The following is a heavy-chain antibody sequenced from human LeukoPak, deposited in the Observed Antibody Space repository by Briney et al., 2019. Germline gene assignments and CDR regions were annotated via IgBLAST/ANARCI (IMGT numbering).Heavy chain of an antibody. D-gene: IGHD3-10*01. CDR2: IYYSGST. CDR3: ARTMVRGVLDY. V-gene: IGHV4-39*01. Sequence: ASETLSLTCTVSGGSISSSSYYWGWIRQPPGKGLEWTGSIYYSGSTYYNPSLKSRVTISVDTSKNQFSLKLSSVTAADTAVYYCARTMVRGVLDYWGQGTLVTVSS. J-gene: IGHJ4*02. CDR1: GGSISSSSYY.